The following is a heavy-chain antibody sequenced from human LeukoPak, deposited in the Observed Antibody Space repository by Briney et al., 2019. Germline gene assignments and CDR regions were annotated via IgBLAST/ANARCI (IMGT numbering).Heavy chain of an antibody. J-gene: IGHJ4*02. CDR3: AREITTNGGRYFDY. D-gene: IGHD7-27*01. Sequence: AGGSLRLSCAASGFTFSNYWMHWVRQAPGKGLVWVSRINIDGSSANNADSVKGRFTISRDNAKNTLYLQMNSLRAEDTAVYYCAREITTNGGRYFDYWGQGTLVTVSS. CDR1: GFTFSNYW. CDR2: INIDGSSA. V-gene: IGHV3-74*01.